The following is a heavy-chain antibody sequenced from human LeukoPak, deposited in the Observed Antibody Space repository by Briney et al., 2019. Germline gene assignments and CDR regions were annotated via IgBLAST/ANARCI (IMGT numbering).Heavy chain of an antibody. V-gene: IGHV3-15*01. D-gene: IGHD4-17*01. J-gene: IGHJ1*01. Sequence: PGGSLRLSCAASGFTFSNAWMSWVRQAPRKGREWVALIKIKTAGGTTDYAAPVKGRFTISRDDSKNTLYLQMNSLKTEDTAVYYCARAAVTTSRYFQHWGQGTLVTVSS. CDR3: ARAAVTTSRYFQH. CDR2: IKIKTAGGTT. CDR1: GFTFSNAW.